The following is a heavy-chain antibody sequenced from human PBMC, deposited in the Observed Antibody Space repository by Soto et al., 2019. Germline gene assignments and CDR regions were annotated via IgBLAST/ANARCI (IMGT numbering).Heavy chain of an antibody. CDR2: ISYDGSNK. CDR3: ARVPGYAVAAHFDY. V-gene: IGHV3-30-3*01. D-gene: IGHD6-19*01. J-gene: IGHJ4*02. CDR1: GFTFSSYA. Sequence: QVQLVESGGGVVQPGRSLRLSCAASGFTFSSYAMHWVRQAPGKGLEWVAVISYDGSNKYYADSVKGRFTISRDNSKTTLYLQMNSLRAEDTAVYYCARVPGYAVAAHFDYWGQGTLVTVSS.